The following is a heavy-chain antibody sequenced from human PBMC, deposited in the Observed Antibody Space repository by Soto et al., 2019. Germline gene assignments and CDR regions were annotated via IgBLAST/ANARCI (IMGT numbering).Heavy chain of an antibody. CDR1: GFTFSSYG. Sequence: GGSLRLSCAASGFTFSSYGMHWVRQAPGKGLEWVAVIWYDGSNKYYADSVKGRFTISRDNSKNTLYLQMNSLRAEDTAVYYCARDQVWQQLVRGAFDIWGQGTMVNVSS. J-gene: IGHJ3*02. V-gene: IGHV3-33*01. D-gene: IGHD6-13*01. CDR2: IWYDGSNK. CDR3: ARDQVWQQLVRGAFDI.